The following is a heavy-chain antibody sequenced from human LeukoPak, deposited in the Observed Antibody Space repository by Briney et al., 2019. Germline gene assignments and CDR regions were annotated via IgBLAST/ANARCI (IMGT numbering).Heavy chain of an antibody. CDR1: GFTFSSYS. J-gene: IGHJ6*03. V-gene: IGHV3-7*01. CDR3: ARGRLYYYYYMDV. Sequence: PGGSLRLSCAASGFTFSSYSMNWVRQAPGKGLEWVANIKQDGSEKYYVDSVKGRFTISRDNAKNSLYLQMNSLRAEDTAVYYCARGRLYYYYYMDVWGKGTTVTISS. CDR2: IKQDGSEK. D-gene: IGHD3-16*01.